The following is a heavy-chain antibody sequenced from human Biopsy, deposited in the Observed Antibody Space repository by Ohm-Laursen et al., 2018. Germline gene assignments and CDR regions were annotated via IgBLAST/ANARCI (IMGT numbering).Heavy chain of an antibody. V-gene: IGHV1-46*01. CDR3: ARAGVGSDGTDSYYYGMDV. D-gene: IGHD5-24*01. Sequence: GASVKVSCKASGNTFATYHIHWVRQAPGQGLEWMGVISPSGVTTSFSQKSQGRITMTRDTSTGTVYMDLNSLGSEDTAVYYCARAGVGSDGTDSYYYGMDVWGPGTTVTVSS. CDR1: GNTFATYH. J-gene: IGHJ6*02. CDR2: ISPSGVTT.